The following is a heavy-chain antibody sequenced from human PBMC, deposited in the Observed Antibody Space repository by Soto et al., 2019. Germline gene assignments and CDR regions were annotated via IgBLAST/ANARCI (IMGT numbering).Heavy chain of an antibody. CDR1: GFPFSSYA. J-gene: IGHJ4*02. V-gene: IGHV3-23*01. D-gene: IGHD3-10*01. CDR3: AKGPGLLWVGELQTFEN. CDR2: ISGSGGNT. Sequence: GGSLRLSCAASGFPFSSYALSWVRQAPGKGLEWVSGISGSGGNTYYADSVKGRFTISRDNSKNTLFLQMNSLRAEDTAVYYCAKGPGLLWVGELQTFENWGQGTLVTVSS.